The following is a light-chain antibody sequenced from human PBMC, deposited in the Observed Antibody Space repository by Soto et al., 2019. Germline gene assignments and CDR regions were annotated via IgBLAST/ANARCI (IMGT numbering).Light chain of an antibody. CDR3: QQYGSSPPLT. Sequence: EIVLTQSPGTLSLSPGERATLSCRASQSVSSSYLAWYQQKPGQAPRLLIYGASRRATGIPDRFSGSGTGTALPLTISRLEPEDFAVYYCQQYGSSPPLTFGGGTKVEIK. V-gene: IGKV3-20*01. CDR2: GAS. J-gene: IGKJ4*01. CDR1: QSVSSSY.